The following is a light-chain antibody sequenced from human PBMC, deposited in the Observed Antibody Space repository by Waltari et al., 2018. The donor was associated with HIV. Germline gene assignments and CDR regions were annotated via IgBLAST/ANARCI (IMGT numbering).Light chain of an antibody. J-gene: IGKJ1*01. CDR2: GAS. V-gene: IGKV3-20*01. CDR1: QSVSSSN. Sequence: EIVLTQSPGTLSLSPGERATLSCRASQSVSSSNLAWYQQKPGQAPRLLIYGASSRATGIPDRFSGSGSGTDFTLTISRLEPEDFVVYHCQQYGSSSTFGQGTKVKIK. CDR3: QQYGSSST.